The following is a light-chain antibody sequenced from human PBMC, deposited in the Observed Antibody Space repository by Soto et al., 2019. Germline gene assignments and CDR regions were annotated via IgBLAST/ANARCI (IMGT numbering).Light chain of an antibody. CDR3: QQFNSYPYT. Sequence: DIQMTQSPSTLSASVGDRVTISCRASQPISNWLAWYQQKPGKAPKLLIYDSSSLQNGVPPRFSGTGSGTQYTLTISSLQPDDSATYYCQQFNSYPYTFGQGTRLQIK. J-gene: IGKJ2*01. CDR2: DSS. V-gene: IGKV1-5*01. CDR1: QPISNW.